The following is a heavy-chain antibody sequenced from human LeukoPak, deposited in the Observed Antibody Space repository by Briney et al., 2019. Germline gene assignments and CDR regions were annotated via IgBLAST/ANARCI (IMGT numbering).Heavy chain of an antibody. CDR1: GFTFSSYA. J-gene: IGHJ4*02. CDR3: ARDATPWDSLGGFDY. V-gene: IGHV3-30-3*01. Sequence: GGSLRLSCAASGFTFSSYAMHWVRQAPGKGLEWVAVISYDGSNKYYADSVKGRFTISRDNSKNTLYLQMNSLRAEDTAVYYCARDATPWDSLGGFDYWGQGTLVTVSS. D-gene: IGHD1-26*01. CDR2: ISYDGSNK.